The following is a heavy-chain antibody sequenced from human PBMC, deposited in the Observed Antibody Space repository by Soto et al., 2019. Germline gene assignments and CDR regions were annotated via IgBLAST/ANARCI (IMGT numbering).Heavy chain of an antibody. D-gene: IGHD6-13*01. Sequence: GGSLRLSCAASGFTFSSYGMHWVRQAPGKGLEWVAVISYDGSVKYYADSVKGRFTISRDNSKDTLYLQMNSLRAEDTAVYYCAKEPYSSSWYWFDPGAREPWSPSPQ. CDR1: GFTFSSYG. CDR3: AKEPYSSSWYWFDP. J-gene: IGHJ5*02. V-gene: IGHV3-30*18. CDR2: ISYDGSVK.